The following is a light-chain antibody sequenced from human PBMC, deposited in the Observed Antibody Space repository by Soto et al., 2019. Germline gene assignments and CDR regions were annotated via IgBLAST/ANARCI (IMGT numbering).Light chain of an antibody. CDR1: QSVSGN. CDR2: GAS. J-gene: IGKJ4*01. Sequence: EIVMTQSPATLSVSLGERATLSCRASQSVSGNLAWYQQKPGQAPRLLIYGASTRATGIPARFSGSGSGTEFTLTISSRQSEDFAVYYCQQYNNWPPLTFGGGTKVEIK. CDR3: QQYNNWPPLT. V-gene: IGKV3-15*01.